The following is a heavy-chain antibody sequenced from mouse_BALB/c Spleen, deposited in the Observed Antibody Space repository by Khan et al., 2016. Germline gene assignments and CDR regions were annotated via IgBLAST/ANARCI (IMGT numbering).Heavy chain of an antibody. J-gene: IGHJ4*01. V-gene: IGHV10-3*03. Sequence: EVQLVESGGGLVQPKGSLKLSCAASGFTFNTYAMHWVCQAPGKGLEWVARIRSKSNNYATYYADSVKDRFTISRDDSQSMLYLQMKNPKTEDTAMYYCVGEGNDGNYYAMDYWGQGTSVTVSS. CDR3: VGEGNDGNYYAMDY. CDR1: GFTFNTYA. D-gene: IGHD2-1*01. CDR2: IRSKSNNYAT.